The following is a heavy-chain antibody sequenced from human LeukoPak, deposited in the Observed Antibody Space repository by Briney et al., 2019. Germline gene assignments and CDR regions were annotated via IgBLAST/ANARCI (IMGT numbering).Heavy chain of an antibody. V-gene: IGHV1-69*05. CDR1: GGTFSSYA. Sequence: ASVKVSCKASGGTFSSYAISWVRQAPGQGLEWMGRIIPIFGTANYAQKFQGRVTITTDESTSTAYMELSSLRSEDTAVYYCARARRCSSTSCYDYWGQGTLVTVSS. CDR2: IIPIFGTA. D-gene: IGHD2-2*01. CDR3: ARARRCSSTSCYDY. J-gene: IGHJ4*02.